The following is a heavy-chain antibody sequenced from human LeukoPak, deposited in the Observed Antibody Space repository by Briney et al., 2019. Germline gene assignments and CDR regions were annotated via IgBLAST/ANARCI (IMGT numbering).Heavy chain of an antibody. CDR1: GFTFSSYS. Sequence: PGGSLRLSCAASGFTFSSYSMNWVRQAPGKGLEWVSSINILSNYIYYADSVKGRFTISRDNAKNSLYLQMNSLRTEDTAVYYCARARVGATFIDYWGQGTLVTVSS. D-gene: IGHD1-26*01. J-gene: IGHJ4*02. V-gene: IGHV3-21*01. CDR3: ARARVGATFIDY. CDR2: INILSNYI.